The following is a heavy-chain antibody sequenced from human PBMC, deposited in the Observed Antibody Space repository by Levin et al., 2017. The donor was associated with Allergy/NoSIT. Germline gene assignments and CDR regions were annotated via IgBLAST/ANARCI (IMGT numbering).Heavy chain of an antibody. V-gene: IGHV1-69*13. CDR1: GGTFSSYA. D-gene: IGHD3-3*01. Sequence: SVKVSCKASGGTFSSYAISWVRQAPGQGLEWMGGIIPIFGTANYAQKFQGRVTITADESTSTAYMELSSLRSEDTAVYYCAREYYDFWSGYAHYGMDVWGQGTTVTVSS. J-gene: IGHJ6*02. CDR3: AREYYDFWSGYAHYGMDV. CDR2: IIPIFGTA.